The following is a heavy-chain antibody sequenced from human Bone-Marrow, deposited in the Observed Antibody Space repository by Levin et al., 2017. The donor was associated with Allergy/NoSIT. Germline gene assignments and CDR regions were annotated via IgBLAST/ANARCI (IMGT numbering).Heavy chain of an antibody. Sequence: ASVKVSCKASGYTFTSYGISWVRQAPGQGLEWMGWISAYNGNTNYAQKLQGRVTMTTDTSTSTAYMELRSLRSDDTAVYYCARHSAYGPDHYYGMDVWGQGTTVTVSS. CDR1: GYTFTSYG. J-gene: IGHJ6*02. CDR3: ARHSAYGPDHYYGMDV. D-gene: IGHD3-22*01. V-gene: IGHV1-18*01. CDR2: ISAYNGNT.